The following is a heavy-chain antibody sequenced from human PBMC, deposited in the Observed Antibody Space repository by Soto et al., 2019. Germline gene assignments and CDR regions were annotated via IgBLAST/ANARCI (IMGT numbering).Heavy chain of an antibody. CDR3: ATLSWPEQANWFDP. V-gene: IGHV4-61*01. CDR2: IYYSGST. Sequence: PSENLSLTCNVSGGSVSSGSYYWSWIRQPPVKGLEWIGYIYYSGSTNYNPSLKSRVTISVHTSKNQFSLKLSSVTAPDMAVYYCATLSWPEQANWFDPWGQATLVTVSS. CDR1: GGSVSSGSYY. J-gene: IGHJ5*02. D-gene: IGHD6-13*01.